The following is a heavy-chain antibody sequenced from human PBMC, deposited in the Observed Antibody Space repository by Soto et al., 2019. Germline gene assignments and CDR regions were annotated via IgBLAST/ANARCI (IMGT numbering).Heavy chain of an antibody. CDR3: ARKVRCSSSWYYDY. J-gene: IGHJ4*02. CDR1: GYTFTGYY. D-gene: IGHD6-13*01. CDR2: INPNSGGT. Sequence: QVQLVQSGAEVKKPGASVKVSCKASGYTFTGYYMHWVRQAPGQGLEWMGGINPNSGGTNYAQKFQGLVTMTRDTSISTAYMELSRLRYDDTAVYYCARKVRCSSSWYYDYWGQGTLVTVSS. V-gene: IGHV1-2*04.